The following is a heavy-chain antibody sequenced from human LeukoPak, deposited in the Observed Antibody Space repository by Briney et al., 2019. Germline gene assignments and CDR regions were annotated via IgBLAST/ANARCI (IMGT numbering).Heavy chain of an antibody. V-gene: IGHV3-30*04. CDR2: MSYDGSNK. CDR3: ARDGGYCSRTSCYYYYYYMDV. CDR1: GFTFSSYA. D-gene: IGHD2-2*01. J-gene: IGHJ6*03. Sequence: GGSLRLSCAASGFTFSSYAMHWVRQAPGKGLEWVAVMSYDGSNKYYADSVKGRFTISRDNSKNTLYLQMNSLRAEDTAVYYCARDGGYCSRTSCYYYYYYMDVWGKGTTVTVSS.